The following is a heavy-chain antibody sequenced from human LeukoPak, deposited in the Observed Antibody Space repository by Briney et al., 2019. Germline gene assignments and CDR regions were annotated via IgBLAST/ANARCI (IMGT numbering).Heavy chain of an antibody. CDR1: GFTFSNYN. J-gene: IGHJ4*02. V-gene: IGHV3-21*01. CDR3: AKDSSYYYGSGSYYRNYFDY. CDR2: ISSSSSYM. D-gene: IGHD3-10*01. Sequence: PGGSLRLSCVASGFTFSNYNMNWVRQAPGKGLEWVSSISSSSSYMYYADSLKGRFTISRDNAKNSLYLQMNSLRAEDTAVYYCAKDSSYYYGSGSYYRNYFDYWGQGTLVTVSS.